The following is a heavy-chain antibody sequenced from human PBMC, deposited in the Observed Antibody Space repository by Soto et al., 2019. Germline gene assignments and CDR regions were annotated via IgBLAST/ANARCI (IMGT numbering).Heavy chain of an antibody. V-gene: IGHV4-39*01. J-gene: IGHJ4*02. Sequence: SETLSLTCTVSGGSINSNNYYWSWIRQPPGKGLAWIASLYNDGSTYYSPSLKSRVTISADTSKNQFSLNLKSVTAADTAVYYCAKVVVAATRHTDFDSWGQGTLVTVAS. CDR2: LYNDGST. CDR1: GGSINSNNYY. D-gene: IGHD2-15*01. CDR3: AKVVVAATRHTDFDS.